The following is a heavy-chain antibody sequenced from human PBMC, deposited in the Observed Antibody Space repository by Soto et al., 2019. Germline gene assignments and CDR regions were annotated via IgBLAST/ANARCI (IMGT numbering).Heavy chain of an antibody. CDR2: IIPILGIA. D-gene: IGHD6-19*01. Sequence: QVQLVQSGAEVKKPGSSVKVSCKASGGIFSSYTISWVRQAPGQGLEWMGRIIPILGIANYAQKFQGRVTITADKSTSTAYMELSSLRSEDTAVYYCARDPIAVAGNYYFDYWGQGTLVTVSS. CDR1: GGIFSSYT. J-gene: IGHJ4*02. CDR3: ARDPIAVAGNYYFDY. V-gene: IGHV1-69*08.